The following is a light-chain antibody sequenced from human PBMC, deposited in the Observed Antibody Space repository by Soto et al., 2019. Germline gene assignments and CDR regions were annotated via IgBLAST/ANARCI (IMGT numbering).Light chain of an antibody. CDR2: EVT. CDR3: SSYTSSSTLDV. J-gene: IGLJ1*01. V-gene: IGLV2-14*01. Sequence: QSVMTQPASVSGSPGQSITISCTGTSSDVGGHNYVSWYQQHPGKAPKLMIYEVTNRPAGISNRFSGSKSGTTASLTISGLQAEDEADYYCSSYTSSSTLDVFGTGTKLTVL. CDR1: SSDVGGHNY.